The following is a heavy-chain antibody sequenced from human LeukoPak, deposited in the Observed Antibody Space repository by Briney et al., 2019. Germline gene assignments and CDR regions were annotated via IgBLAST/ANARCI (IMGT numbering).Heavy chain of an antibody. Sequence: SETLSLTCSVSGGSISFNYWSWIRQPAGKGLEWIGRIYNSGSTSYNPSLKSRVTMSLDTSKNQLSLKLRSVTAADTAMYYCARFRWDASGPLGTRQVYSNSMDVWGKGPRSPSP. V-gene: IGHV4-4*07. J-gene: IGHJ6*03. CDR3: ARFRWDASGPLGTRQVYSNSMDV. D-gene: IGHD2-21*01. CDR1: GGSISFNY. CDR2: IYNSGST.